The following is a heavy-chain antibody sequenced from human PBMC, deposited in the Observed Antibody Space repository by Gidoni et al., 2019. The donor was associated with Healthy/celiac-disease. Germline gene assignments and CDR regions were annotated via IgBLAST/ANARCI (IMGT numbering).Heavy chain of an antibody. Sequence: EVQLLESGGGLVQPGGSLRLSCAASGFTFSSYAMSWVRQAPGKGLEWVSAISGSGGSTYYADSVKGRFTISRDNSKNTLYLQMNSLRAEDTAVYYCVRLGGGYYGSGSYPYWGQGTLVTVSS. CDR2: ISGSGGST. V-gene: IGHV3-23*01. CDR1: GFTFSSYA. CDR3: VRLGGGYYGSGSYPY. D-gene: IGHD3-10*01. J-gene: IGHJ4*02.